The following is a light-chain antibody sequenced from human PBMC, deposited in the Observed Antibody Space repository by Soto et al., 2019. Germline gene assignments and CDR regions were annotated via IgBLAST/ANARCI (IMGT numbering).Light chain of an antibody. CDR1: TSDIGGYEY. CDR3: SSYTTRTTLYV. Sequence: QSVLTQPASVSGSPGQSLTISCTGTTSDIGGYEYVSWYQHHPGKAPKLIIFDVSNRPSGVSNRFSGSKSGNAASLTISGLQAEDEADYYCSSYTTRTTLYVFGTGTKLTVL. CDR2: DVS. V-gene: IGLV2-14*01. J-gene: IGLJ1*01.